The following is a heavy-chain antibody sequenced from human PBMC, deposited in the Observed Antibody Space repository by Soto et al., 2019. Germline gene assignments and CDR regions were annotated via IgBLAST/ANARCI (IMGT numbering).Heavy chain of an antibody. CDR2: IVPMLGTP. CDR3: ARNGTYSSSLSQYSGMDV. CDR1: GGTFDNFI. Sequence: QVQLVQSGAEVKEPGSSVRVSYKASGGTFDNFIMNWVRQTPGRGLEWMGGIVPMLGTPTYAEKFKGRVTISATGSTSTMYMEVTSLRSEDTAIYYCARNGTYSSSLSQYSGMDVWGQGTTVTVSS. V-gene: IGHV1-69*01. D-gene: IGHD1-26*01. J-gene: IGHJ6*02.